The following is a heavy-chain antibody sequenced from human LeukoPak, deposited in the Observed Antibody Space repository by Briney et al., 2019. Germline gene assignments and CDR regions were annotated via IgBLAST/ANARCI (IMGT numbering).Heavy chain of an antibody. CDR3: ARISRAAGDAYFDY. CDR1: GGSISSGSYY. CDR2: IYYSGST. D-gene: IGHD6-13*01. J-gene: IGHJ4*02. V-gene: IGHV4-39*01. Sequence: PSETLSLTCTVSGGSISSGSYYWGWIRQPPGKGLEWIGSIYYSGSTYYNPSLKSRVTISVDTSKNQFSLKLSSVTAADTAVYYCARISRAAGDAYFDYWGQGTLVTVSS.